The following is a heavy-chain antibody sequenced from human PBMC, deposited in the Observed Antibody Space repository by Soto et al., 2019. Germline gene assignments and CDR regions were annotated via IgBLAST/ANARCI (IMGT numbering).Heavy chain of an antibody. CDR1: GGSFSGYY. CDR3: ARLARGGGSRVGGMDV. D-gene: IGHD3-10*01. Sequence: KPSETLSLTCAVYGGSFSGYYWSWIRQPPGKGLEWIGEINHSGSTNYNPSLKSRVTISVDTSKNQFSLKLSSVTAADTAVYYCARLARGGGSRVGGMDVWGQGTTVTVSS. CDR2: INHSGST. V-gene: IGHV4-34*01. J-gene: IGHJ6*02.